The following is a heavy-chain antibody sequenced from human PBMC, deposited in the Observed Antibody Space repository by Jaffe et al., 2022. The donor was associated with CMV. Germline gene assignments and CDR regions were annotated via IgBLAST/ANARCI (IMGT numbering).Heavy chain of an antibody. Sequence: QVQLQESGPGLVKPSETLSLTCTVSGGSISSHYWSWIRQPPGKGLEWIGYMYYSGSSNYNPSLKSRVTISVDTSKNQFSLKLSSVTAADTAVYYCARVGNGQGSTVTKGGPAFDIWGQGTMVTVSS. J-gene: IGHJ3*02. CDR3: ARVGNGQGSTVTKGGPAFDI. V-gene: IGHV4-59*11. D-gene: IGHD4-17*01. CDR1: GGSISSHY. CDR2: MYYSGSS.